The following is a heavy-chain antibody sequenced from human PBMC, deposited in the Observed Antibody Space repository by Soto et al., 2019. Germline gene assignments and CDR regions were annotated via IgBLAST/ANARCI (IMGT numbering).Heavy chain of an antibody. CDR2: IRSKANNYAT. Sequence: GGSLRLCCATSGFTFSTSAMHWVRQVSGKGLEWIARIRSKANNYATTYAPSVKGRFTISRDDSENTVYLHMNSLKIEDTAIYYCAKQIYGGNSWGQGTLVTVSS. CDR3: AKQIYGGNS. J-gene: IGHJ4*02. V-gene: IGHV3-73*01. CDR1: GFTFSTSA. D-gene: IGHD2-21*02.